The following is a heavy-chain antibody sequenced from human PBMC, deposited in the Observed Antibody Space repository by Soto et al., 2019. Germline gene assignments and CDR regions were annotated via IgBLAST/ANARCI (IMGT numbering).Heavy chain of an antibody. CDR1: GFTFSTYG. CDR2: ISASGGTT. Sequence: EVQLLESGGGLVQPGGSLRLSCVASGFTFSTYGMNWVRQVPGKGLEWVAGISASGGTTYYAESVKGRFTISRDNSKNTLYLQMNSLRAEDTAVYYCAKGGAAAGTSYYYYYYGMDVWGQGTTVTVSS. V-gene: IGHV3-23*01. J-gene: IGHJ6*02. CDR3: AKGGAAAGTSYYYYYYGMDV. D-gene: IGHD6-13*01.